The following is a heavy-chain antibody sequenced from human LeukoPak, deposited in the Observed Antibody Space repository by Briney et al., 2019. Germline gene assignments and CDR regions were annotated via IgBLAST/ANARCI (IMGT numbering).Heavy chain of an antibody. Sequence: GASVKVSRKASGGTFSSHAISWVRQAPGQGLEWMGGIIPIFGTANYAQKFQGRVTITADESTSTAYMELSSLRSEDTAVYYCARETGYDWNDEGYFDYWGQGTLVTVSS. V-gene: IGHV1-69*13. D-gene: IGHD1-1*01. CDR3: ARETGYDWNDEGYFDY. CDR2: IIPIFGTA. J-gene: IGHJ4*02. CDR1: GGTFSSHA.